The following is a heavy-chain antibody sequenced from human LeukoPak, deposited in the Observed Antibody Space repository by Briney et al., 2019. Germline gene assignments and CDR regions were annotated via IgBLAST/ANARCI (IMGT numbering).Heavy chain of an antibody. Sequence: ASVKDSCKASRYTFTGYYMHWVRQAPGQGLEWMGCINPNSGGTNYAQKLQGRVTKTRDTSFSTAYMSLSRLRSDRTAVYYCARARIAVAGTVYFDYWGQGTLVTVSS. V-gene: IGHV1-2*02. CDR2: INPNSGGT. CDR3: ARARIAVAGTVYFDY. J-gene: IGHJ4*02. D-gene: IGHD6-19*01. CDR1: RYTFTGYY.